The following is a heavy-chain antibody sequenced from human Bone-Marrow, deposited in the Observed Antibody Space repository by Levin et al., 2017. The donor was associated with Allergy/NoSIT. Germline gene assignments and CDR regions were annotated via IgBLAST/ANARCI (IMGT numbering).Heavy chain of an antibody. Sequence: SCAASGFGFRNYGMDWVRQAPGKGLEWVALISNDGFDKYYSDSVKGRFTISRDNSKNTLFLQMNSLRPEDTAVYFCAKGVQYLDYLLDSWGQGTLVTVSS. J-gene: IGHJ4*02. V-gene: IGHV3-30*18. CDR1: GFGFRNYG. CDR2: ISNDGFDK. D-gene: IGHD4-11*01. CDR3: AKGVQYLDYLLDS.